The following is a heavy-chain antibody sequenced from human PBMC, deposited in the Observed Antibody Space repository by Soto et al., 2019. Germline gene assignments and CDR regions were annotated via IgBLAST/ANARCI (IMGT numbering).Heavy chain of an antibody. D-gene: IGHD6-13*01. Sequence: PSETLSLTCAVYGGSFSGYYWSWIRQPPGKGLEWIGEITHSGSTNYYPSLNSRVTISVDASKNQYSLKLSYVTAADTAVYYCGRRPGGYSRSRYYFDYWGQGTLVTVSS. V-gene: IGHV4-34*01. CDR2: ITHSGST. CDR3: GRRPGGYSRSRYYFDY. J-gene: IGHJ4*02. CDR1: GGSFSGYY.